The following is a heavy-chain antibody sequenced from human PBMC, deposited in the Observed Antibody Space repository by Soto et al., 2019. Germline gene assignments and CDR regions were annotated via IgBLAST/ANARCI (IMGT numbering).Heavy chain of an antibody. Sequence: SQTLSLTCAMSGDSVSGNSAAWNWIRQSPSRGLEWLGRTYYRSKWYYDYATSVKSRITINPDISKNQFSLHLDSVTPEDTAMYWCARDPNSDGWINAFDVWGQGTMVTVSS. D-gene: IGHD5-18*01. CDR1: GDSVSGNSAA. V-gene: IGHV6-1*01. CDR3: ARDPNSDGWINAFDV. CDR2: TYYRSKWYY. J-gene: IGHJ3*01.